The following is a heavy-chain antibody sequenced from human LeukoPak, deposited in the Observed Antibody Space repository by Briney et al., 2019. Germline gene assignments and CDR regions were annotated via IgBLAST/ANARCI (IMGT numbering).Heavy chain of an antibody. CDR3: ATLRPRQQLVVDH. D-gene: IGHD6-13*01. J-gene: IGHJ4*02. CDR1: GFTFSSYE. V-gene: IGHV3-48*03. Sequence: PGGSLRLSCAASGFTFSSYEMHWVRQAPGKGPEWVSYISGSGSTKYYADSVKGRFTISRDKALNSLHLQLSSLRDEDTAVYYCATLRPRQQLVVDHWGQGTLVTVSS. CDR2: ISGSGSTK.